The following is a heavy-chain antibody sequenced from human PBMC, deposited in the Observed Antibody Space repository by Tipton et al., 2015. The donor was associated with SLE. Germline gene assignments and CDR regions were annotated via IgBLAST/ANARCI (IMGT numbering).Heavy chain of an antibody. D-gene: IGHD4-23*01. V-gene: IGHV1-18*01. CDR2: VSPFHGDT. Sequence: QLVQSGAEVKKSGAAVKVSCKASGYTFISYEISWIRQTPGQGLEWMGWVSPFHGDTKFAQKFQGRVSMTTDTFSSTAYLEVRNLRSDDTAVYFWARTDGGNSHSYFDVWCQGTLVTVSS. J-gene: IGHJ4*02. CDR3: ARTDGGNSHSYFDV. CDR1: GYTFISYE.